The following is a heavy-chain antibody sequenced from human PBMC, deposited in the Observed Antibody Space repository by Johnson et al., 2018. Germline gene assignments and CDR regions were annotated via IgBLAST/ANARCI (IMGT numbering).Heavy chain of an antibody. CDR1: GFTFSNCW. D-gene: IGHD2-15*01. V-gene: IGHV3-74*01. CDR2: IDGEGRNI. J-gene: IGHJ3*02. Sequence: VQLQESGGGLVQAGESRRLSCVGSGFTFSNCWKHWVRQVPGKGLVWVSQIDGEGRNILYAESVKGRFTISRDNTKNTLYLQVNSLRAEDTVVYYCAREPALSMSDAFEIWGKGTVVTVSS. CDR3: AREPALSMSDAFEI.